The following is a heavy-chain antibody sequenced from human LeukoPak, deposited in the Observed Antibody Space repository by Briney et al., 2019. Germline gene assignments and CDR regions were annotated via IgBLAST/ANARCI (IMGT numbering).Heavy chain of an antibody. CDR2: IYHSGST. CDR1: GYSISSGYY. V-gene: IGHV4-38-2*01. Sequence: PSETLSLTCAVSGYSISSGYYWGWIRQPPGKGLEWIGSIYHSGSTYYNPSLKSRVTISVDTSKNQFSLKLSSVTAADTAGYYCARLLFLEGFGLWGRGTLVTVSS. CDR3: ARLLFLEGFGL. J-gene: IGHJ2*01. D-gene: IGHD2-21*01.